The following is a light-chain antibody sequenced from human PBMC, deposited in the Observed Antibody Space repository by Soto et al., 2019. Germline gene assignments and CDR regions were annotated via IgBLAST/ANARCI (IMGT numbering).Light chain of an antibody. CDR1: QGINKF. CDR3: QQLTNFRFT. Sequence: IQLTQSPSSLSASVGDRVTITCRASQGINKFLAWYQQRPGKAPHLLVYGASTLQSGVPSRFSGSGSGTDFTLTFSSLQPEDFATYYCQQLTNFRFTFGQGTKLEIK. V-gene: IGKV1-9*01. CDR2: GAS. J-gene: IGKJ2*01.